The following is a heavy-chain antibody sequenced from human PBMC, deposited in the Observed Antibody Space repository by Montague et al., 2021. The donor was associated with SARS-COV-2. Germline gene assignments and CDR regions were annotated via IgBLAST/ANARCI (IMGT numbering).Heavy chain of an antibody. V-gene: IGHV4-34*01. Sequence: SETLSLTCAVYGGSFSGYYWSWIRQPPGKGLEWIGEINHSGSTNYNPSLKSRVTISVDTSKNQFSLKLSSVTAADTAVYYCARVGAVQAAMRIFSLGRSYYCMDVWGQGTTVTVSS. CDR1: GGSFSGYY. CDR2: INHSGST. D-gene: IGHD2-2*01. J-gene: IGHJ6*02. CDR3: ARVGAVQAAMRIFSLGRSYYCMDV.